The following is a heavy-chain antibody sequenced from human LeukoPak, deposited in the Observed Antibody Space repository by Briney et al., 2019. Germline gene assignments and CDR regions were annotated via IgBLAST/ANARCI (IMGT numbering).Heavy chain of an antibody. CDR3: ARGVYIAAAQYGY. CDR2: IYYSGTT. V-gene: IGHV4-59*01. D-gene: IGHD6-13*01. J-gene: IGHJ4*02. CDR1: GGSISSYY. Sequence: SETLSRTCTVSGGSISSYYWSWIRQPPGKGLEWIGYIYYSGTTNYNPSLKSRVTISVDTSKNQFSLKLSSVTAADAAVYYCARGVYIAAAQYGYWGQGTLVTVSS.